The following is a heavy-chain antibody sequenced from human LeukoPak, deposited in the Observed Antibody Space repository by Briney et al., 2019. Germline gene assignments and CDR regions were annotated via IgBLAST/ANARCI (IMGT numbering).Heavy chain of an antibody. CDR2: FDPEDGET. CDR3: ARDRDSGSHDAFDI. D-gene: IGHD1-26*01. V-gene: IGHV1-24*01. J-gene: IGHJ3*02. CDR1: GYTLTELS. Sequence: ASVKVSCKVSGYTLTELSMHWVRQAPGKGLEWMGGFDPEDGETIYAQKFQGRVTMTRDTSTSTVYMELSSLRSEDTAVYYCARDRDSGSHDAFDIWGQGTMVTVSS.